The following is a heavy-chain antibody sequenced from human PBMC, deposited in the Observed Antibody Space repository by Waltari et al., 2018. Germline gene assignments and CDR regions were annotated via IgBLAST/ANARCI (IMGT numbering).Heavy chain of an antibody. CDR3: ARGSGYFFDY. J-gene: IGHJ4*02. CDR1: AFTFSSYA. CDR2: TFCSGGST. V-gene: IGHV3-23*01. D-gene: IGHD1-1*01. Sequence: EVQLLESGGGLVQPGGSLRLSCAASAFTFSSYAMRWVRQAPGKGLGGVCTFCSGGSTYYADSVKGRFTISKDSPQNTLYLQMSSLRAEDTAVYYCARGSGYFFDYWGQGTLVTVSS.